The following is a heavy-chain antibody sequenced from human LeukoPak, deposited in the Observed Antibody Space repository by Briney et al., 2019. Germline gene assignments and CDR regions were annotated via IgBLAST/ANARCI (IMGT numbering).Heavy chain of an antibody. J-gene: IGHJ4*02. D-gene: IGHD5-12*01. CDR1: GGSISSSSYY. CDR3: ERRVIVATIDY. Sequence: SETLSLTCTVSGGSISSSSYYWAWIRQPPGKGLEWIGSIYYGGSTYYNPSLKSRVTISADTSKNQFSLKLSSVTAADTAVYFCERRVIVATIDYWGLGTLVTVSS. V-gene: IGHV4-39*01. CDR2: IYYGGST.